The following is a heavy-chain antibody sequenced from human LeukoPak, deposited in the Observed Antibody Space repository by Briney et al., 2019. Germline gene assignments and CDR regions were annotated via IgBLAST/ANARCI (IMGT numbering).Heavy chain of an antibody. D-gene: IGHD3-3*01. J-gene: IGHJ4*02. CDR2: INPNSGGT. Sequence: ASVKVSCKASGYTFTGYYMHWVRQAPGQGLEWMGWINPNSGGTNYAQKFQGRVTMTRDTSISTAYMELSRLRSDDTAVYYCARDPYDFWSGGYFDYWGQGTLVTVSS. V-gene: IGHV1-2*02. CDR3: ARDPYDFWSGGYFDY. CDR1: GYTFTGYY.